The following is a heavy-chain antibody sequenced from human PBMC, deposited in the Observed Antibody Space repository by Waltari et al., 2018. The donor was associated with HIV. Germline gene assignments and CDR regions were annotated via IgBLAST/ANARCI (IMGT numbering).Heavy chain of an antibody. CDR1: GYSISSGYY. CDR3: ARDRYDSSGYLATYNNYYGVDV. D-gene: IGHD3-22*01. Sequence: QVQLQESGPGLVKPSETLSLTCTVSGYSISSGYYWGWIRQPPGKGLEWIGSIYHSGRAYYKSSLKGRVTISVDTSKNQFSLKLSSTTAADTAVYYCARDRYDSSGYLATYNNYYGVDVWGQGTTVTVSS. CDR2: IYHSGRA. J-gene: IGHJ6*02. V-gene: IGHV4-38-2*02.